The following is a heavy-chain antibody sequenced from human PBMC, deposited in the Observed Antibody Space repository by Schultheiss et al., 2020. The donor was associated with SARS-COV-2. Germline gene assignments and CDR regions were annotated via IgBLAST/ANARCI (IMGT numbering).Heavy chain of an antibody. J-gene: IGHJ6*02. CDR2: IWFDGSEK. V-gene: IGHV3-33*08. CDR3: ARGHAPIFGVVYPGEYGMDV. Sequence: GGSLRLSCAASGFIFSSYWMSWVRQAPGRGLEWVAVIWFDGSEKYYADSVKGRFTISRDNSKNTVYLQMNSLRAEDTAVYYCARGHAPIFGVVYPGEYGMDVWGQGTTVTVSS. CDR1: GFIFSSYW. D-gene: IGHD3-3*01.